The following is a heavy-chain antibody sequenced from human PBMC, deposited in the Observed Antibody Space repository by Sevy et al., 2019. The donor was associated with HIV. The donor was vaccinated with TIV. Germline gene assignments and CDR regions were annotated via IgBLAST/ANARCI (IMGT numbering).Heavy chain of an antibody. Sequence: GGSLRLSCAASGLTFSSYSMNWVRQAPGKGLEWVSYISSSSSTIYYADSVKGRFTISRDNAKNSLYLKMNSLRDEDTAEYYCARDGISSSSSSRYYYGMDVWGQGTTVTVSS. CDR1: GLTFSSYS. J-gene: IGHJ6*02. D-gene: IGHD6-6*01. V-gene: IGHV3-48*02. CDR2: ISSSSSTI. CDR3: ARDGISSSSSSRYYYGMDV.